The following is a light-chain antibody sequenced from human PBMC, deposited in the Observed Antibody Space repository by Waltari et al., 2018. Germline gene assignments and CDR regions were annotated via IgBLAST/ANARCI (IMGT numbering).Light chain of an antibody. CDR1: SSNIGAGYD. V-gene: IGLV1-40*01. J-gene: IGLJ1*01. CDR3: QSFDSSLSSHV. CDR2: ANN. Sequence: QSVLTQPPSVSGAPGQRVTISCTGSSSNIGAGYDVHWYQQFPGTAPRLLISANNNRPSGVPDRFSGSTSGTSASLAVTGLQAEDEADYFCQSFDSSLSSHVFGTGTKVTVL.